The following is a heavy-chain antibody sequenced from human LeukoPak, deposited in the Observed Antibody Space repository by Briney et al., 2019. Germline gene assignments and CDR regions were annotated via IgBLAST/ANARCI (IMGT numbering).Heavy chain of an antibody. J-gene: IGHJ2*01. CDR1: GGSISSYY. CDR3: ARGPTSDWYFDL. V-gene: IGHV4-59*12. Sequence: SETLSLTCTVSGGSISSYYWSWIRQPPGKGLEWIGYIYYSGSTNYNPSLKSRVTISVDTSKNQFSLKLSSVTAADTAVYYCARGPTSDWYFDLWGRGTLVTVSS. CDR2: IYYSGST.